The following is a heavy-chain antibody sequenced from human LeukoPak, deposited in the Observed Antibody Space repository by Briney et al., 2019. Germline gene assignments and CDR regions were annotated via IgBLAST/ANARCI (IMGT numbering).Heavy chain of an antibody. CDR2: ISSSGSTI. CDR3: ANFGPIVVVPAAYDY. J-gene: IGHJ4*02. CDR1: GFTFSDYY. Sequence: GGSLRLSCAASGFTFSDYYMSWIRQAPGKGLEWVSYISSSGSTIYYADSVKGRFTISRDNAKNSLYLQMNSLRAEGTAVYYCANFGPIVVVPAAYDYWGQGTLVTVSS. D-gene: IGHD2-2*01. V-gene: IGHV3-11*01.